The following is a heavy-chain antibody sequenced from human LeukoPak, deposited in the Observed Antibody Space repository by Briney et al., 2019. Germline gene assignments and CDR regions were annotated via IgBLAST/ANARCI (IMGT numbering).Heavy chain of an antibody. CDR1: GYTFTSYG. Sequence: ASVKVSCTASGYTFTSYGINWVRQAPGQGLEWMGRMNPNSGNTDYAQTFKGRVTITRNTSISTAYMELSSLRSEDTAVYYCARVHLNANYYFWSCYWVYCMDVWWEEATVTVAS. D-gene: IGHD3-3*01. J-gene: IGHJ6*01. V-gene: IGHV1-8*02. CDR2: MNPNSGNT. CDR3: ARVHLNANYYFWSCYWVYCMDV.